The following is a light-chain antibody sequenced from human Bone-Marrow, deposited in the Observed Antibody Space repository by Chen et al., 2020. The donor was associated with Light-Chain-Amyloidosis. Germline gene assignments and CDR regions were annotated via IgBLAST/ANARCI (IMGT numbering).Light chain of an antibody. CDR1: QTISNNY. Sequence: EIVLPHSPGTRSLSPGEGANLSCRASQTISNNYLTWYQQKFGQAPRLLIYGSSSRATGIPDRFTGSGSGTDFTLTINRLEPEDFAMYYCQQYGTSPLTFGGGTKVEIK. V-gene: IGKV3-20*01. CDR2: GSS. CDR3: QQYGTSPLT. J-gene: IGKJ4*01.